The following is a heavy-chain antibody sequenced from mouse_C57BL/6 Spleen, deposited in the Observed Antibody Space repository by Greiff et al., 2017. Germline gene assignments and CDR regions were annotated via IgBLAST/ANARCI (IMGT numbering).Heavy chain of an antibody. CDR3: TTDYYGRDYYAMDY. J-gene: IGHJ4*01. CDR1: GFNIKDYY. D-gene: IGHD1-1*01. CDR2: IDPEDGDT. Sequence: EVQLQQSGAELVRPGASVKLSCTASGFNIKDYYMHWVKQRPEQGLEWIGRIDPEDGDTEYAPKFQGKATMTADTSSNTAYLQLSSLTSEDTAVYYCTTDYYGRDYYAMDYWGQGTSVTVSS. V-gene: IGHV14-1*01.